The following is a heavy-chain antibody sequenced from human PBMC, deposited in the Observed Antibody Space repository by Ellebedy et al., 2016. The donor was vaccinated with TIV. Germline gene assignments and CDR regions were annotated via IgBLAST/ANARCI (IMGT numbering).Heavy chain of an antibody. J-gene: IGHJ3*02. Sequence: AASVKVSCKASGGTFSSYAINWVRQAPGQGLEWMGWISADSGNTNFAQNLQGRVTMARDTSTSTAYMELRSLRSDDTAVYYCATERHVEMATILTDAFDIWGQGTMVTVSS. CDR1: GGTFSSYA. V-gene: IGHV1-18*01. CDR2: ISADSGNT. CDR3: ATERHVEMATILTDAFDI. D-gene: IGHD5-24*01.